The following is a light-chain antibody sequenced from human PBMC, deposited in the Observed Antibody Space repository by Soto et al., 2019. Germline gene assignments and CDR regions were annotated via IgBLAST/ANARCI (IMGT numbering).Light chain of an antibody. V-gene: IGKV2-28*01. J-gene: IGKJ4*01. CDR3: MQALQTKLS. CDR1: QSLLHRNGYNY. CDR2: LGS. Sequence: DIVLTPSPLSLPVTPGEPASISCRSSQSLLHRNGYNYLDWYLQKPGQSPQLLIYLGSNRASGVADRGSGSGTGTDFTLKISRVEAEDVGIYFCMQALQTKLSFGGGTKV.